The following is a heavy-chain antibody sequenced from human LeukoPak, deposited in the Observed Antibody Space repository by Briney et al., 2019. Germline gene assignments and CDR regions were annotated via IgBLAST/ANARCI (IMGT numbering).Heavy chain of an antibody. V-gene: IGHV3-33*06. CDR3: AKVDCGTSGCRRIDY. D-gene: IGHD5-12*01. CDR1: GFTFSSYA. J-gene: IGHJ4*02. CDR2: IWYDGSNK. Sequence: GRSLRLSCAASGFTFSSYAMHWVRQAPGKGLEWVAVIWYDGSNKYYADSVKGRFTISRDNSKNTLYLQMNSLSADDTAVYYCAKVDCGTSGCRRIDYWGQGTLVTVSS.